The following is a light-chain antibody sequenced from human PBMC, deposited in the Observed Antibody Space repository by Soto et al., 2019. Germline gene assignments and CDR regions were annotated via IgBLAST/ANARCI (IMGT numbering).Light chain of an antibody. Sequence: QSVLTQPPSASGTPGQRVTISCSGSSSNIGHNYVYWYQQLPGTAPRLVIYKNDQRPSGVPARFSGSKSDTSASLAISGLRSEDEADYFCSVWDDSVSAYLFGTGTKLTVL. CDR3: SVWDDSVSAYL. V-gene: IGLV1-47*01. J-gene: IGLJ1*01. CDR2: KND. CDR1: SSNIGHNY.